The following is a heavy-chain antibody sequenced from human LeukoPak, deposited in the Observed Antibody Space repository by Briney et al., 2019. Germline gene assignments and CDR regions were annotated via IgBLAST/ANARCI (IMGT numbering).Heavy chain of an antibody. CDR2: VHYSGST. V-gene: IGHV4-39*01. D-gene: IGHD2-2*01. CDR3: TRSCGSTSCSDGDWFDP. J-gene: IGHJ5*02. CDR1: GGSIINYDYY. Sequence: PSETLSLTCTVSGGSIINYDYYWGWIRQPPGKGLEWIASVHYSGSTYLNPSLKSRVTISVDTSKNQFSLNLSSVAAADTAVYYCTRSCGSTSCSDGDWFDPWGQGTLVTVSS.